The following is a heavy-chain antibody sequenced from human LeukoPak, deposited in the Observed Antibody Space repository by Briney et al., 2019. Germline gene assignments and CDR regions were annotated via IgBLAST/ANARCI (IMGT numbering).Heavy chain of an antibody. CDR3: ARDSTGYGGYNWFDP. J-gene: IGHJ5*02. V-gene: IGHV3-21*01. CDR1: GFTFSSYS. D-gene: IGHD5-12*01. CDR2: ISSSSSYI. Sequence: GGSLRLSCAASGFTFSSYSMNWVRQAPGKGLEWVSSISSSSSYIYYADSVKGRFTISRDNAKNSLYLQMNSLRAEDTAVYYCARDSTGYGGYNWFDPWGQGTLVTVSS.